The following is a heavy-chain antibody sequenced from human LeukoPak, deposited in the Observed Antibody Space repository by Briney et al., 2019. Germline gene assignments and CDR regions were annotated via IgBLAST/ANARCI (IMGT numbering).Heavy chain of an antibody. CDR1: GFTFSSYW. Sequence: PGGSLRLSCAASGFTFSSYWMNWVRQAPGKGLEWVSSISSSSSYISYADSVKGRFTISRDNAKNSLYLQMNSLRAEDTAVYYCARDHMRGWTGITGVNAQVYWGQGTLVTVSS. CDR3: ARDHMRGWTGITGVNAQVY. D-gene: IGHD1-20*01. V-gene: IGHV3-21*01. J-gene: IGHJ4*02. CDR2: ISSSSSYI.